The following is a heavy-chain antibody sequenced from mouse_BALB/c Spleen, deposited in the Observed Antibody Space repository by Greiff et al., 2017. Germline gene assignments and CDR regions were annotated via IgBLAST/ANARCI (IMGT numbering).Heavy chain of an antibody. D-gene: IGHD2-5*01. Sequence: EVKLMESGPGLVKPSQSLSLTCSVTGYSITSGYYWNWIRQFPGNKLEWMGYISYDGSNNYNPSLKNRISITRDTSKNQFFLKLNSVTTEDTATYYCASYSNYPCYYAMDYWGQGTSVTVSS. J-gene: IGHJ4*01. V-gene: IGHV3-6*02. CDR3: ASYSNYPCYYAMDY. CDR1: GYSITSGYY. CDR2: ISYDGSN.